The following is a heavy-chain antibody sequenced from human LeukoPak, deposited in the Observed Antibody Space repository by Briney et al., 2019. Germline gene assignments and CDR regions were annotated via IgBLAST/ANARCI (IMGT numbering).Heavy chain of an antibody. CDR3: GREQSPNCYVY. V-gene: IGHV4-61*02. J-gene: IGHJ4*02. CDR1: GGSIGSGSYY. CDR2: IYTSGST. D-gene: IGHD2-15*01. Sequence: SQTLXLTCTVSGGSIGSGSYYWTWIRQPAAKGXEWIGRIYTSGSTDYNPSLKSRVTISLDTSKNQFSLKLSSVTAADTAVYYCGREQSPNCYVYWGQGTLVTVSS.